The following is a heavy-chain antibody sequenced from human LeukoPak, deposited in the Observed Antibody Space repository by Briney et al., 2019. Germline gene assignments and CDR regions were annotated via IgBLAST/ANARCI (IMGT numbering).Heavy chain of an antibody. D-gene: IGHD5-12*01. Sequence: PGGSLRLSCAASGFTFSSYSMNWVRQAPGKGLEWVSYISSSSSTIYNADSVKGRFTISRDNAKNSLYLQMNSLRAEDTAVYYCARDLGYSGYDLLYWGQGTLVTVSS. CDR3: ARDLGYSGYDLLY. CDR2: ISSSSSTI. V-gene: IGHV3-48*01. J-gene: IGHJ4*02. CDR1: GFTFSSYS.